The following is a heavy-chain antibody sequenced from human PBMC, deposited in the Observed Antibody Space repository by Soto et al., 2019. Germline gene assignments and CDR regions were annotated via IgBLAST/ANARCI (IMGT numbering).Heavy chain of an antibody. J-gene: IGHJ4*02. CDR2: ISYDGSNK. V-gene: IGHV3-30-3*01. CDR3: ARAGPGYCSGGSCYPRY. CDR1: GFTFSSYA. D-gene: IGHD2-15*01. Sequence: QVQLVESGGGVVQPGRSLRLSCAASGFTFSSYAMHWVRQAPGKGLEWVAVISYDGSNKYYADSVKGRFTISRDNSKNTLYLQMNSLRAEDTAVYYCARAGPGYCSGGSCYPRYWGQGTLVTVSS.